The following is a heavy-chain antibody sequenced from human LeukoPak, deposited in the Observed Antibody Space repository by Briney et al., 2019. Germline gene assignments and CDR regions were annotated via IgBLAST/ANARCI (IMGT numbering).Heavy chain of an antibody. D-gene: IGHD3-22*01. CDR2: INSDGSST. CDR1: GFTFSSYW. J-gene: IGHJ4*02. CDR3: ARNYDSSGYYLYYFDY. Sequence: GGSLRLSCAASGFTFSSYWMHWVRQAPGKGLVWVSRINSDGSSTSYADSVKGRFTISRDNAKNTLYLQMNSLRAEDTAVYYCARNYDSSGYYLYYFDYWGQGTLVIVSS. V-gene: IGHV3-74*01.